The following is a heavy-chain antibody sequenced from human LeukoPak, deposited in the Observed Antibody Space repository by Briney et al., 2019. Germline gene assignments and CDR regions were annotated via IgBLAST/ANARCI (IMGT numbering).Heavy chain of an antibody. V-gene: IGHV4-34*01. D-gene: IGHD6-13*01. CDR1: GGSFSGYY. Sequence: SETLSLTSAVYGGSFSGYYWSWIRQPPGKGLEWIGEINHSGSTNYNPSLKSRVTISVDTSKNQFSLKLSSVTAADTAVYYCARMRRTYSSSWYVGYFDYWGQGTLVTVSS. CDR3: ARMRRTYSSSWYVGYFDY. J-gene: IGHJ4*02. CDR2: INHSGST.